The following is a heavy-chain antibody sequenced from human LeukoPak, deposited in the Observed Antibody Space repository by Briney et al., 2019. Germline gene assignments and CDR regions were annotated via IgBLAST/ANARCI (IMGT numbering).Heavy chain of an antibody. CDR3: ARDRSIVGVPFDY. CDR2: IYYSGST. Sequence: SETLSLTCTVSGGSISSSSYYWGWIRQPPGKGREWIGSIYYSGSTYYNPSLKSRVTISVDTSKNQFSLKLSSVTAADTAVYYCARDRSIVGVPFDYWGQGTLVTVSS. D-gene: IGHD1-26*01. CDR1: GGSISSSSYY. V-gene: IGHV4-39*07. J-gene: IGHJ4*02.